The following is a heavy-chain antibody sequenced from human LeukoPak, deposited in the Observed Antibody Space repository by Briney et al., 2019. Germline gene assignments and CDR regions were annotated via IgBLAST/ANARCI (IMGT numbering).Heavy chain of an antibody. V-gene: IGHV4-34*01. Sequence: SETLSLTCAVYGVPFSGYYWSWIRQPPGKGLEWIGEINYSGSTNYNSSLKSRVTISIDTSKNQFSLKLSSVTAADTAVYYCARLRYNWILPGPDAFDIWGQGTMVTVSS. CDR2: INYSGST. J-gene: IGHJ3*02. D-gene: IGHD1-1*01. CDR1: GVPFSGYY. CDR3: ARLRYNWILPGPDAFDI.